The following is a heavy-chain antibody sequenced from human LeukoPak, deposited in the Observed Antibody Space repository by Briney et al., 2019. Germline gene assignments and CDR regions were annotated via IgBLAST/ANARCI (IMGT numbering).Heavy chain of an antibody. CDR2: ISYDGSTK. Sequence: GRSLRLSCAASGFTFNTYVMHWVRQAPGKGLEWVAAISYDGSTKSYADSVNGRFTISSDNSKNKQSLQMNSLSAEDTAVYYCARGGTVLTIFDYWGQGTLITVSS. D-gene: IGHD2-8*01. CDR3: ARGGTVLTIFDY. CDR1: GFTFNTYV. J-gene: IGHJ4*02. V-gene: IGHV3-30-3*01.